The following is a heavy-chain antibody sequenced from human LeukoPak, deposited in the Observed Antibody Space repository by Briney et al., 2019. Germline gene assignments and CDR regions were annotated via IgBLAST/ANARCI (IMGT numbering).Heavy chain of an antibody. CDR1: GFTFSSYG. J-gene: IGHJ3*02. CDR3: AKVLHDSSGISDAFDI. Sequence: QPGGSLRLSCAASGFTFSSYGMHWVRQAPGKGLEWVAVISYDGSNKYYADSVKGRFTISRDNSKNTLYLQMNSLRAEDTAVYYCAKVLHDSSGISDAFDIWGQGTMVTVSS. D-gene: IGHD3-22*01. CDR2: ISYDGSNK. V-gene: IGHV3-30*18.